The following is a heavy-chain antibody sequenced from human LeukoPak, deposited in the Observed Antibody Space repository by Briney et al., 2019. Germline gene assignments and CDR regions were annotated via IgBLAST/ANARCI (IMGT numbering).Heavy chain of an antibody. CDR3: ARDRVRGTITYAGFDP. D-gene: IGHD3-10*01. Sequence: SETLSLTCTVSGGSITSGGYYWSWIRQLPGKGLEWIGYIYYSGSTYYNPSLKSRVTISIDTSKNQFSLKLSSVTAADTAVYYCARDRVRGTITYAGFDPWGQGILVTVSS. V-gene: IGHV4-31*03. CDR2: IYYSGST. CDR1: GGSITSGGYY. J-gene: IGHJ5*02.